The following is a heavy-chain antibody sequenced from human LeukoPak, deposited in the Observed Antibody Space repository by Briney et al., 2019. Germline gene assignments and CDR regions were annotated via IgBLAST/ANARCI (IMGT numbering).Heavy chain of an antibody. CDR2: INHSGST. Sequence: SETLSLTCAVYGGSFSGYYWSWIRQPPGKGLEWIGEINHSGSTNYNPSLKSRVTISVDTSKNQFSLRLSSVTAADTAVYYCARGRRYSSHRWFDPRGQGTLVTVSS. CDR1: GGSFSGYY. V-gene: IGHV4-34*01. J-gene: IGHJ5*02. D-gene: IGHD6-19*01. CDR3: ARGRRYSSHRWFDP.